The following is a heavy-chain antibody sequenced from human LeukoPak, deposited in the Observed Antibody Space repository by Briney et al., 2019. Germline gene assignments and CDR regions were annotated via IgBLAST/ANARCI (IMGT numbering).Heavy chain of an antibody. J-gene: IGHJ5*02. CDR1: AGSISSSNYY. V-gene: IGHV4-61*01. Sequence: PSETLSLTCTVSAGSISSSNYYWGWIRQPPGKGLEWIGYIYYSGSTNYNPSLKSRVTISVDTSKNQFSLKLSSVTAADTAVYYCAREKGHWFDPWGQGTLVTVSS. CDR3: AREKGHWFDP. CDR2: IYYSGST.